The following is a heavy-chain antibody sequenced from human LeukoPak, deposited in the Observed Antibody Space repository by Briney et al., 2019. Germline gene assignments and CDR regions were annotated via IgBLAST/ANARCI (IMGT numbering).Heavy chain of an antibody. V-gene: IGHV4-59*01. D-gene: IGHD2-15*01. J-gene: IGHJ4*02. CDR2: IYYSVRT. CDR3: ASGLLYGGLDY. Sequence: SESLCLTCTVSGGSISSYYWNWIRQPPGKGLWRVGSIYYSVRTYYNTSVKCRVTISVDTSKNQFSLKLSSVTAADTAVYHCASGLLYGGLDYWGQGTLVTVSS. CDR1: GGSISSYY.